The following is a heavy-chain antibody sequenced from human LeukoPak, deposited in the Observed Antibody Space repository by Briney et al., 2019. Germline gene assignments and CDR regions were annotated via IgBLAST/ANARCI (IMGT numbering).Heavy chain of an antibody. CDR1: GFTFSSYW. J-gene: IGHJ4*02. CDR2: IKKDGSEK. CDR3: ARERVYYDSSGYYYEGGFDY. Sequence: PGGSLRLSCAASGFTFSSYWMSWVRQAPGKGLEWVANIKKDGSEKYYVDSVKGRFTISRDNAKNSLYLQMNSLRAEDTAVYYCARERVYYDSSGYYYEGGFDYWGQGTLVTVSS. V-gene: IGHV3-7*01. D-gene: IGHD3-22*01.